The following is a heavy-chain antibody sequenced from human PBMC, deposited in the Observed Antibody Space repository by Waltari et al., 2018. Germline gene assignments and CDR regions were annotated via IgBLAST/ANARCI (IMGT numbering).Heavy chain of an antibody. CDR2: IFHSGST. J-gene: IGHJ5*02. V-gene: IGHV4-38-2*02. D-gene: IGHD3-10*01. CDR3: ATDPSYYGSGTYWAGWFDP. Sequence: QVQLQESGPGLVKPSETLSLTCTVSGYSIRSTYYWGWIRQSPGKGLEWIGSIFHSGSTHYNPSLKSRVTISVDTSKNQFSLKLSSVTDADTAVYYCATDPSYYGSGTYWAGWFDPWGQGTLVTVSS. CDR1: GYSIRSTYY.